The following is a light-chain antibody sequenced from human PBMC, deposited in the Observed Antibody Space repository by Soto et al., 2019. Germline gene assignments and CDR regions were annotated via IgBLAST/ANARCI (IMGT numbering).Light chain of an antibody. CDR1: QGLSNY. CDR3: QKYDSAPLT. CDR2: GAS. Sequence: IQMTQSPSSLSTSFGDRVTITCRASQGLSNYVAWYQQKPGKAPKLLIYGASTLQSGVPSRFSGSGSGTDFTLTISSLQPEDVGNYYCQKYDSAPLTFGGGTKVDIK. J-gene: IGKJ4*01. V-gene: IGKV1-27*01.